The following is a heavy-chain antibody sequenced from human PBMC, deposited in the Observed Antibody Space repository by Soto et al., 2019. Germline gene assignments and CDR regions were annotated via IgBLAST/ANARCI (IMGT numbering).Heavy chain of an antibody. CDR3: AAGLSGSALGY. D-gene: IGHD1-26*01. V-gene: IGHV1-58*01. CDR1: GFTFTSSA. Sequence: VASVKVSCKASGFTFTSSAVQWVRQARGQRLEWIGWIVVGSGNTNYAQKFQERVTSTSDMSTSTAYMELSSLRSEDTAVYYCAAGLSGSALGYWGQGTLVTVSS. J-gene: IGHJ4*02. CDR2: IVVGSGNT.